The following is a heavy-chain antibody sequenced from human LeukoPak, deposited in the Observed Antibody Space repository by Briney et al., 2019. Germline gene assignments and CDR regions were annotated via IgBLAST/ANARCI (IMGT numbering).Heavy chain of an antibody. CDR1: GFTVSSSD. CDR3: ATNGGHWDLDY. J-gene: IGHJ4*02. Sequence: GGSLRLSCAASGFTVSSSDMTWVRQAPGKGLEWVSLIYSGGNTYYADSVMGRFTISRDNSKDTLYLQITGLRLEDTAVYYCATNGGHWDLDYWGQGTLVTVSS. D-gene: IGHD3-16*01. CDR2: IYSGGNT. V-gene: IGHV3-66*02.